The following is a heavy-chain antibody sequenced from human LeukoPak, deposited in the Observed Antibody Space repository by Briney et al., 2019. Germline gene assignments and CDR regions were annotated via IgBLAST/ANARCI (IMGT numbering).Heavy chain of an antibody. V-gene: IGHV3-11*01. CDR3: GREVQGYYYFWSGYSPNWLAP. D-gene: IGHD3-3*01. CDR1: GFTFSDYY. J-gene: IGHJ5*02. Sequence: GGSLRLSCAASGFTFSDYYMSWIRQAPGKGLEWVSYISSSGSTIYYADSVKGRFTISRDNAKNSLYLKMNSLRDTDTAVYYCGREVQGYYYFWSGYSPNWLAPGGQGTRFTFSS. CDR2: ISSSGSTI.